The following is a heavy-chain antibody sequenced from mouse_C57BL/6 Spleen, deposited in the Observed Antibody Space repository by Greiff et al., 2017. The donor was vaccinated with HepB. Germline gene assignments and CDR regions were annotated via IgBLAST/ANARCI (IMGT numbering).Heavy chain of an antibody. CDR1: GYTFTSYW. Sequence: QVQLQQPGAELVKPGASVKLSCKASGYTFTSYWMQWVKQRPGQGLEWIGEIDQSDSYTNSNQKFKGKATLTVDTYSSTAYMQLSSLTSEDAAVYYCARGNAYYSNFDYRGQGTTLTVSS. CDR2: IDQSDSYT. D-gene: IGHD2-5*01. V-gene: IGHV1-50*01. CDR3: ARGNAYYSNFDY. J-gene: IGHJ2*01.